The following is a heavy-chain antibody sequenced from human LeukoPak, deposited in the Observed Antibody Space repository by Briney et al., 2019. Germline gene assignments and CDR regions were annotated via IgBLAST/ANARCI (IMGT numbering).Heavy chain of an antibody. CDR1: GGTFSSYA. Sequence: SVKVSCKASGGTFSSYAISWVRQAPGQGLEWMGRIIPILGIANYAQKFQGRVTITADKSTSTAYMELSSLRSEDTALYYCAKDRQLQPRSYFDYWGQGTLVTVSS. CDR2: IIPILGIA. V-gene: IGHV1-69*04. CDR3: AKDRQLQPRSYFDY. J-gene: IGHJ4*02. D-gene: IGHD2-2*01.